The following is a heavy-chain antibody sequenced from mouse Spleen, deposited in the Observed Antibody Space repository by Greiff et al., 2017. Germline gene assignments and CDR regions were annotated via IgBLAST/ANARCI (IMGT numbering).Heavy chain of an antibody. V-gene: IGHV14-4*01. D-gene: IGHD2-2*01. CDR1: GFNIKDDY. CDR2: IDPENGDT. CDR3: TKKYGYDGWFAY. J-gene: IGHJ3*01. Sequence: EVQLVESGAELVRPGASVKLSCTASGFNIKDDYMHWVKQRPEQGLEWIGWIDPENGDTEYASKFQGKATITADTSSNTAYLQLSSLTSEDTAVYYCTKKYGYDGWFAYWGQGTLVTVSA.